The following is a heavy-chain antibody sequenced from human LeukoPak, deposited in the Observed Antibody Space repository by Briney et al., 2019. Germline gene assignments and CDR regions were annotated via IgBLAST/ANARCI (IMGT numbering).Heavy chain of an antibody. CDR2: IYHSGST. V-gene: IGHV4-38-2*02. CDR3: AREGMIVLQPPGYFDY. J-gene: IGHJ4*02. D-gene: IGHD3-22*01. CDR1: GGSISSYY. Sequence: SETLSLTCTVSGGSISSYYWSWIRQPPGKGLEWIGSIYHSGSTYYNPSLKSRVTISVDTSKNQFSLKLSSVTAADTAVYYCAREGMIVLQPPGYFDYWGQGTLVTVSS.